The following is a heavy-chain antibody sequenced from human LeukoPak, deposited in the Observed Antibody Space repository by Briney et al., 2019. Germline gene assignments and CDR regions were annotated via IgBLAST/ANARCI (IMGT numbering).Heavy chain of an antibody. CDR2: IKSKTDGGTT. V-gene: IGHV3-15*01. CDR3: TTDPMIVVVIKVY. Sequence: PGGSLRLSCAASGFTFSNAWMSWVRQAPGKGLEWIGRIKSKTDGGTTDYAAHVKGRFTISRDDSKNTLYLQMNSLKTEDTAVYYCTTDPMIVVVIKVYWGQGTLVTVSS. CDR1: GFTFSNAW. J-gene: IGHJ4*02. D-gene: IGHD3-22*01.